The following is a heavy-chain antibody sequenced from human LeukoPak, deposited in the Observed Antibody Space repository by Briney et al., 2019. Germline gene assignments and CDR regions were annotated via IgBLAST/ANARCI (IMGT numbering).Heavy chain of an antibody. V-gene: IGHV4-39*07. CDR2: IYYSGST. CDR1: GGSISSSSYF. D-gene: IGHD6-6*01. CDR3: ARDYFLGSSSGYYYMDV. J-gene: IGHJ6*03. Sequence: SETLSLTCTVSGGSISSSSYFWGWIRQPPGRGLEWIGTIYYSGSTYYNPSLRSRVTISVDTSKNQFSLKLSSVTAADTAVYYCARDYFLGSSSGYYYMDVWGKGTTVTVSS.